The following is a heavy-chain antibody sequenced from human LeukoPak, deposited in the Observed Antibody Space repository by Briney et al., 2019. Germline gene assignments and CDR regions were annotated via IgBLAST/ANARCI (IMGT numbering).Heavy chain of an antibody. V-gene: IGHV3-23*01. CDR3: AKAASSSWPSYYYGMDV. CDR2: ITGSGGNT. Sequence: PGGSLRLSCAASGFILSSYSMSWVRQAPGKGLEWVSVITGSGGNTYYADSVKGRFTISKDNSKNTVYLQMSSLRADDTAVYYCAKAASSSWPSYYYGMDVWGQGTTVTVSS. CDR1: GFILSSYS. D-gene: IGHD6-13*01. J-gene: IGHJ6*02.